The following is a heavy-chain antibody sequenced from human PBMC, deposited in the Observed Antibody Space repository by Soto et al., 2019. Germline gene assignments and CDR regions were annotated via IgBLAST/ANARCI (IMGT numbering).Heavy chain of an antibody. D-gene: IGHD2-15*01. V-gene: IGHV3-23*01. CDR1: GFTFSDHA. CDR3: AIDLWWYTH. Sequence: EVQLLESGGGLVQRGGSLRLSCTASGFTFSDHAMTWVRQAPGKGLEWVSGISGGGSGAYYADSVKGRFTVSRANSKNTLFLQMDSLRAEDTAVYYCAIDLWWYTHWGQGTLVTVSS. J-gene: IGHJ4*02. CDR2: ISGGGSGA.